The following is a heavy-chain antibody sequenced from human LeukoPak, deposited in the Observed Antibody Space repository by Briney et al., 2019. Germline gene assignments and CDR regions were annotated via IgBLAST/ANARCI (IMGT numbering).Heavy chain of an antibody. CDR2: IYPSDSDT. Sequence: GESLKISCKSSGYTFTDYWIAWVRQMPGEGLEWMGIIYPSDSDTRYSPSFQGQVTISADKSTTTAYLQWTNLKASDTAIYYCARRPYYDFWRGPHLDYWGPGTLVTVSS. V-gene: IGHV5-51*01. CDR3: ARRPYYDFWRGPHLDY. J-gene: IGHJ4*01. CDR1: GYTFTDYW. D-gene: IGHD3-3*01.